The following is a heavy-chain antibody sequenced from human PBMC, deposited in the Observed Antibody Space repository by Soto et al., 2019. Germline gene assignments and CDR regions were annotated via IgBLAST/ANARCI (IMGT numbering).Heavy chain of an antibody. J-gene: IGHJ4*02. CDR1: GFTFSSYW. V-gene: IGHV3-7*01. CDR2: IKQDGSEK. D-gene: IGHD2-2*01. CDR3: ARERLGYCSSTSCSTFDY. Sequence: GGSLRLSCAASGFTFSSYWMSWVRQAPGKGLEWVANIKQDGSEKYYVDSVKGRFTISRDNAKNSLYLQMNSLRAEDTAVYYCARERLGYCSSTSCSTFDYWGQGTLVTVSS.